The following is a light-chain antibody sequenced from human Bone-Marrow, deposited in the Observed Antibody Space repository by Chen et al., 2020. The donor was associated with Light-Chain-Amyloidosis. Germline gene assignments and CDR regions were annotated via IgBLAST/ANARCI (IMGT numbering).Light chain of an antibody. Sequence: EIVLIQSPATLSLSPGERATLSCRASQSVSSYLAWYQQKPGQAPRLLIYDASNRATGIPARFSGSGSGTVFTLTISSLEPEDFAVYYCQQRSNGFTFGPGTKVDIK. CDR1: QSVSSY. V-gene: IGKV3-11*01. CDR2: DAS. CDR3: QQRSNGFT. J-gene: IGKJ3*01.